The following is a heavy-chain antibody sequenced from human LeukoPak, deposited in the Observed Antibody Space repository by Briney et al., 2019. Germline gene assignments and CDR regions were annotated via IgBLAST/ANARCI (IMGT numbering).Heavy chain of an antibody. CDR3: ARPPSRGYSSSFEY. D-gene: IGHD2-2*03. Sequence: GESLKISCKGSGYSFATYWIAWVRQMPGKGLEWMGIIYPDESNIRYSPSFQGQVTISADKSISIAYLQWSSLKASDTAIYYCARPPSRGYSSSFEYWGQGTLVTVSS. CDR1: GYSFATYW. J-gene: IGHJ4*02. CDR2: IYPDESNI. V-gene: IGHV5-51*01.